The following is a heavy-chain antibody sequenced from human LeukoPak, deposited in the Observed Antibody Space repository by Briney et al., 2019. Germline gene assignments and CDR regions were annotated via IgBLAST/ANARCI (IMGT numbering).Heavy chain of an antibody. J-gene: IGHJ6*03. CDR3: ARGRQEISMILVVMTGVSYYLDV. Sequence: SETLSLTCPVYGGSFSGYYWTWIRQSPGKGLEWIGEINPSGSTYYNPSLKSRLTISRDTSKNQISLRLSSVTAADTAVYYCARGRQEISMILVVMTGVSYYLDVWGKGTTVTVS. CDR2: INPSGST. CDR1: GGSFSGYY. V-gene: IGHV4-34*01. D-gene: IGHD3-22*01.